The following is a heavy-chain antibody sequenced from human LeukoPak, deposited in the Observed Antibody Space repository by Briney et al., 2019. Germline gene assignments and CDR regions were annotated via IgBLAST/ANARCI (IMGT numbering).Heavy chain of an antibody. D-gene: IGHD3-9*01. V-gene: IGHV3-21*01. CDR2: ISSSSSYI. CDR3: ARLGSRGYYDILTGTSY. Sequence: GGSLRLSCAASGFTFSSYSMNWVRQAPGKGLEWVSSISSSSSYIYYADSVKGRFTISRDNAKNSLYLQMNSLRAEDTAVYYCARLGSRGYYDILTGTSYWGQGTLVTVSS. J-gene: IGHJ4*02. CDR1: GFTFSSYS.